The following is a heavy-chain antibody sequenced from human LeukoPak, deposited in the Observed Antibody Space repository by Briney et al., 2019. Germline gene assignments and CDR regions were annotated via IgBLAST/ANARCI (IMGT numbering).Heavy chain of an antibody. Sequence: SETLSPTCTVSGGSISSYYWSWIRQPAGKGLEWIGRIYTSGSTNYNPSLKSRVTISVDTSKNQFSLKLSSVTAADTAVYYCARTDIVVVPAATNYYYYYYMDVWGKGTTVTVSS. CDR3: ARTDIVVVPAATNYYYYYYMDV. V-gene: IGHV4-4*07. CDR1: GGSISSYY. D-gene: IGHD2-2*01. J-gene: IGHJ6*03. CDR2: IYTSGST.